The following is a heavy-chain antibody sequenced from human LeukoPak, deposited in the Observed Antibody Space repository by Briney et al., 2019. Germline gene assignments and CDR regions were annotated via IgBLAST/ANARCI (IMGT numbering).Heavy chain of an antibody. D-gene: IGHD1-20*01. V-gene: IGHV4-34*01. CDR1: GGSFSDY. Sequence: PSKTLSLTCAVYGGSFSDYWSWIRQPPGKGLEWIGDINHSGSANYNPSLKSRVTISVDKSVRQFFLKISPVIVADTAIYYCARERASNNFNNWLDPWGQGTLVTVSS. CDR2: INHSGSA. CDR3: ARERASNNFNNWLDP. J-gene: IGHJ5*02.